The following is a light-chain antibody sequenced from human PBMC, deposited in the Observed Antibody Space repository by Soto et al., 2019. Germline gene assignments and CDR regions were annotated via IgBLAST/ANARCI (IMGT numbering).Light chain of an antibody. Sequence: EIVMTQSPATLSVSPGERATLSCRASQSVSSNLAWYQQKPGQAPRLLIYGASTRATGIPARFSGSGSGTEFTLTISSLQSEDFAVYYCQQYNNWPRAVTFGPGTKVDIK. J-gene: IGKJ3*01. CDR3: QQYNNWPRAVT. CDR2: GAS. V-gene: IGKV3-15*01. CDR1: QSVSSN.